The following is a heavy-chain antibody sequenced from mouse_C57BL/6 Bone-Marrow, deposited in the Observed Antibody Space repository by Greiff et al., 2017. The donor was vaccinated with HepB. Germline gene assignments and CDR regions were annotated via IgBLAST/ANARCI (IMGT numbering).Heavy chain of an antibody. D-gene: IGHD2-4*01. CDR2: INPYNGGT. CDR3: ARGAYDYDFAY. CDR1: GYTFTDYY. Sequence: EVQLQQSGPVLVKPGASVKMSCKASGYTFTDYYMTWVQQSHGKSLEWIGVINPYNGGTSYNQKFKGKATLTVDKSSSTAYMELNSLTSEDSAVYYCARGAYDYDFAYWGQGTLVTVSA. V-gene: IGHV1-19*01. J-gene: IGHJ3*01.